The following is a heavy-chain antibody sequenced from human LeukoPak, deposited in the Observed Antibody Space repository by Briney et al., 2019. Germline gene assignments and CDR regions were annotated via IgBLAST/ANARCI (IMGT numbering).Heavy chain of an antibody. Sequence: GGSLRLSCAASGFSFSGYATSWVRQAPGKGLEWVSSISSSSSYIYYADSVKGRFTISRDNAKNSLYLQMNSLRAEDTAVYYCARRHAIADFYYYYYMDVWGKGTTVTVSS. CDR3: ARRHAIADFYYYYYMDV. V-gene: IGHV3-21*01. CDR1: GFSFSGYA. D-gene: IGHD2-21*01. CDR2: ISSSSSYI. J-gene: IGHJ6*03.